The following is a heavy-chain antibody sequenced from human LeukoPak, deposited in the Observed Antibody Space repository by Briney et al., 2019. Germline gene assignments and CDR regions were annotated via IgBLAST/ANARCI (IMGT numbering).Heavy chain of an antibody. V-gene: IGHV3-21*01. CDR2: ISSSSSYT. J-gene: IGHJ4*02. D-gene: IGHD3-22*01. Sequence: GGSLRLSCAASGFTFSSYIMNWVRQVPGKGLEWVSSISSSSSYTYYADSVKGRFTISRDNAKNSLYLQMNSLRAEDTAAYYCARAQYYDSSGYGSVGVSTLDYWGQGTLVTVSS. CDR1: GFTFSSYI. CDR3: ARAQYYDSSGYGSVGVSTLDY.